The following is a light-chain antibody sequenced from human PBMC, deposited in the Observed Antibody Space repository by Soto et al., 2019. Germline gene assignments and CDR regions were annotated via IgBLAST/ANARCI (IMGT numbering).Light chain of an antibody. CDR2: ANN. J-gene: IGLJ1*01. Sequence: QSVLTQPPSVSGTPGQTVTICCTGSSSTIGAGYDVHWYQQLPGTAPKLLVFANNNRPAGVPDRFSGSKSGASASLAITGLQAEDEATYYCQSYHTSLTGVFGTGTKLTVL. V-gene: IGLV1-40*01. CDR3: QSYHTSLTGV. CDR1: SSTIGAGYD.